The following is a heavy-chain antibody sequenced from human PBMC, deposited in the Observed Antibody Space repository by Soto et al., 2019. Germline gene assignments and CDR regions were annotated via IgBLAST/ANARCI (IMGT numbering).Heavy chain of an antibody. Sequence: EVQLVESGGGFVKPGGSLRLSCAASGFIFSDTWMNWVRQAPNKGLEWVARIKHKRDGATTHYAAPVKGRFIISRDDSRDTVFLQMDSLKTEDTAVYYCTADTYSSSAWANDCWGLGALVTVSS. D-gene: IGHD6-19*01. CDR2: IKHKRDGATT. J-gene: IGHJ4*02. V-gene: IGHV3-15*07. CDR3: TADTYSSSAWANDC. CDR1: GFIFSDTW.